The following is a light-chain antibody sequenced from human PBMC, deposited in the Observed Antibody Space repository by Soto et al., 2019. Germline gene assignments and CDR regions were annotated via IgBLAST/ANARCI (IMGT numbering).Light chain of an antibody. CDR2: AAS. Sequence: DIQMTQSPSSLSASVGDRVTITCRASQGISNLLGWFQHKPGKAPKRLIYAASSLQGGVPSRFSGSGSGTEFTLTITGLQPEDFADYYCLQHNTYTFGQGTKLEIK. J-gene: IGKJ2*01. V-gene: IGKV1-17*01. CDR1: QGISNL. CDR3: LQHNTYT.